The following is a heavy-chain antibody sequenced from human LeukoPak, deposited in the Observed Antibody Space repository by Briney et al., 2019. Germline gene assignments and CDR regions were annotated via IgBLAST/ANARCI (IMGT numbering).Heavy chain of an antibody. J-gene: IGHJ3*02. CDR2: ISSSSSYI. Sequence: GGSLRLSCAASGFTFSSYNMDWVRQAPGKGLEWVSFISSSSSYIYYADSVKGRFTISRDNAKNSLYLQMNSLRAEDTAVYYCARDSTGYESRSPYEAFDIWGQGTMVTVSS. CDR1: GFTFSSYN. V-gene: IGHV3-21*01. D-gene: IGHD3-22*01. CDR3: ARDSTGYESRSPYEAFDI.